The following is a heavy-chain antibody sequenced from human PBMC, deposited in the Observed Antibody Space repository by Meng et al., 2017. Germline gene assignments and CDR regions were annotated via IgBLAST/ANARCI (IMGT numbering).Heavy chain of an antibody. D-gene: IGHD2-15*01. V-gene: IGHV3-11*01. CDR1: GYTFGDFY. Sequence: GESLKISCAASGYTFGDFYMTWIRQAPGKGLEWIAYISIDGSSMEYADSVKGRFTISRDNSKNTLYLQMNSLRAEDTAVYYCAKDVIVVVVAASLFDYWGQGTLVTVSS. CDR3: AKDVIVVVVAASLFDY. CDR2: ISIDGSSM. J-gene: IGHJ4*02.